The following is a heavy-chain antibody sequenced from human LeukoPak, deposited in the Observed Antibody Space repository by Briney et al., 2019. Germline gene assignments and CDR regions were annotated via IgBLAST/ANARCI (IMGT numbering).Heavy chain of an antibody. J-gene: IGHJ3*02. D-gene: IGHD5-12*01. CDR3: ARWLRESDAFDI. CDR1: GFTFSSYD. Sequence: AGGSLRLSCAASGFTFSSYDMRWVRHATGKGLEWVSAIGTAGDTYYPGSVKGRFTISRENAKNSLYLQMNSLRAGDTAVYYCARWLRESDAFDIWGQGTMVTVSS. CDR2: IGTAGDT. V-gene: IGHV3-13*01.